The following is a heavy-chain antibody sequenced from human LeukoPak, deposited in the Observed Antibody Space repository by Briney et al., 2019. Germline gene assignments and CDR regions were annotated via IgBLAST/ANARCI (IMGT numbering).Heavy chain of an antibody. CDR2: IYYSGST. CDR3: ARVGAARGEDFDY. CDR1: GGSISSSSYY. D-gene: IGHD3-10*01. J-gene: IGHJ4*02. Sequence: SETLSLTCTVSGGSISSSSYYWGCIRQPPGKGLEWIGSIYYSGSTYYNPSLKSRVTISVDTSKNQFSLKLSSVTAADTAVYYCARVGAARGEDFDYWGQGILVTVSS. V-gene: IGHV4-39*07.